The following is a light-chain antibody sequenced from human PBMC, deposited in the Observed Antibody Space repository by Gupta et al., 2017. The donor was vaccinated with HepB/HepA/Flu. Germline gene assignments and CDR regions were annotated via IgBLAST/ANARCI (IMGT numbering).Light chain of an antibody. Sequence: EIVITHSPATLSVSPGERATLSCRASQSLNSNLAWYQQRPGQAPRLVIFGASRRDTDVPARFSGSESGTEFTLTISSLQSEDFAVYYCQQYNNWPYNFGQGTKVEIK. J-gene: IGKJ2*01. V-gene: IGKV3-15*01. CDR2: GAS. CDR3: QQYNNWPYN. CDR1: QSLNSN.